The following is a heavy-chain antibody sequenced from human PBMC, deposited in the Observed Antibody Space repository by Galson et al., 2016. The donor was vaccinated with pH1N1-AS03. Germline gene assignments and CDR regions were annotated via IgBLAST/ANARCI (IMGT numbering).Heavy chain of an antibody. CDR1: GFTFDDYA. CDR2: INWNSGSI. J-gene: IGHJ4*02. D-gene: IGHD6-19*01. Sequence: SLRLSCAASGFTFDDYAMHWVRQAPGKGLEWVSGINWNSGSIGYADSVKGRFTISSDNAKNSMYLQMNSLRAEDTALYYCAKAKWAVAGSADSYFDYWGQGTLVTVSS. V-gene: IGHV3-9*01. CDR3: AKAKWAVAGSADSYFDY.